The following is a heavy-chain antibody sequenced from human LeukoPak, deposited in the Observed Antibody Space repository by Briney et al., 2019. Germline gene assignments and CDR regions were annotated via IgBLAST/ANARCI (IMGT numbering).Heavy chain of an antibody. CDR2: MYYDGSS. V-gene: IGHV4-39*01. CDR3: ARRSDSGSDDGEDYFDY. D-gene: IGHD1-26*01. J-gene: IGHJ4*02. CDR1: GGSINSGTFY. Sequence: TPSETLSLTCTVSGGSINSGTFYWGWIRQPPGKGLEWIGSMYYDGSSYYNPSLKSRVTTSVDTSKNRFSLKLTSVTAADTAVYFCARRSDSGSDDGEDYFDYWGQGTLVTVSS.